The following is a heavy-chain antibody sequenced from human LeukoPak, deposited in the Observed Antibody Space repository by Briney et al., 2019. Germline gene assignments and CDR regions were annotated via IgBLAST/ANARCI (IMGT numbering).Heavy chain of an antibody. CDR2: IDYSGTT. Sequence: KPSETLSLTCTVSGGSTGSYYWSWIRQPPGKGLEWTGYIDYSGTTNYNPSLKGRVTISLDMAKNQFSLKLSSVTAADTAVYYCARGRRYSGRHDAYDIWGQGTMVTVSS. D-gene: IGHD4-23*01. J-gene: IGHJ3*02. CDR1: GGSTGSYY. CDR3: ARGRRYSGRHDAYDI. V-gene: IGHV4-59*12.